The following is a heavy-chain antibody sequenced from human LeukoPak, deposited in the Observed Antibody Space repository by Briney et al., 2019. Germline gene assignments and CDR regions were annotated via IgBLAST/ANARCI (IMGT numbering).Heavy chain of an antibody. J-gene: IGHJ4*02. V-gene: IGHV3-48*01. CDR2: ISGSSSAI. D-gene: IGHD5-12*01. Sequence: GGSLRLSCAASGFTFSTYVMNWVRQAPGKGLEWVSYISGSSSAINYADSVKGRFTISRDNAKNSLYLQMNSLRAGDTAVYYCATYSGYDRIFDYWGQGTLVTVSS. CDR1: GFTFSTYV. CDR3: ATYSGYDRIFDY.